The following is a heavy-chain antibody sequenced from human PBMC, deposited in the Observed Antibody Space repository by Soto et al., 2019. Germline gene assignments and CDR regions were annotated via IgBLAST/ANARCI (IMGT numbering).Heavy chain of an antibody. Sequence: SETLSLTCTVSGGSISSRSHYWGWIRQPPGKGLEWIGSIYYSGSTFYNPSLKSRVTISVDTSKNQFSLQLNSVTPEDTAVYYCTREVEQQLAYNWFDPWGQGTLVTVS. D-gene: IGHD6-13*01. J-gene: IGHJ5*02. CDR3: TREVEQQLAYNWFDP. V-gene: IGHV4-39*02. CDR2: IYYSGST. CDR1: GGSISSRSHY.